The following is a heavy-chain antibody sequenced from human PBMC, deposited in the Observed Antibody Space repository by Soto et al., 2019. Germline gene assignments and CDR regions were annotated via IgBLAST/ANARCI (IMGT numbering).Heavy chain of an antibody. CDR3: ARWGDNKVFDY. Sequence: PGGSLILSCGASGFTFSSHGMHWVRQAPGKGLEWVAVIWYDGTNKYYADSVKGRFTISRDNSRNTVSLQMNSLRVEDTAVYYCARWGDNKVFDYWGQGTLVTVSS. J-gene: IGHJ4*02. V-gene: IGHV3-33*01. CDR2: IWYDGTNK. CDR1: GFTFSSHG. D-gene: IGHD3-10*01.